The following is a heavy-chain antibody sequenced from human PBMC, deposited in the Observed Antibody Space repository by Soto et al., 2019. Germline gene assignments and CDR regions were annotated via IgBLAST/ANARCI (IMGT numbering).Heavy chain of an antibody. CDR2: ISAYNGNT. Sequence: SVKVSCKASGYTFTSYGISWVRQAPGQGLEWMGWISAYNGNTNYAQKLQGRVTMTTDTSTSTAYMELRSLRSDDTAVYYCARGIRSTRDYYGMDVWGQGTTVTVSS. V-gene: IGHV1-18*01. J-gene: IGHJ6*02. CDR1: GYTFTSYG. CDR3: ARGIRSTRDYYGMDV. D-gene: IGHD4-17*01.